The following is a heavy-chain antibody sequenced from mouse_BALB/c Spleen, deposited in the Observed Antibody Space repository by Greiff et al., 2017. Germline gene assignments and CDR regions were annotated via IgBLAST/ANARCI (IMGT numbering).Heavy chain of an antibody. Sequence: EVQLQQSGTVLARPGASVKMSCKASGYSFTSYWMHWVKQRPGQGLEWIGAIYPGNSDTSYNQKFKGKAKLTAVTSASTAYMELSSLTNEDSAVYYCTRGDYGNPWFAYWGQGTLVTVSA. V-gene: IGHV1-5*01. CDR2: IYPGNSDT. CDR1: GYSFTSYW. D-gene: IGHD2-1*01. CDR3: TRGDYGNPWFAY. J-gene: IGHJ3*01.